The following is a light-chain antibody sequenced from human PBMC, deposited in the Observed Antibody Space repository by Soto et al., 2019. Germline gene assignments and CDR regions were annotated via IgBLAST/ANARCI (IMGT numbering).Light chain of an antibody. CDR2: DAP. Sequence: DIQMTQSPSTLSASVGDRVTITCRASQSLSSWLVWYQQKPVKAPKLLIYDAPSLESVVPSRFSGSGSGTEFTLTSSRLPPDDFANYYCQQYNSYWTFGQGTKVEIK. J-gene: IGKJ1*01. CDR3: QQYNSYWT. V-gene: IGKV1-5*01. CDR1: QSLSSW.